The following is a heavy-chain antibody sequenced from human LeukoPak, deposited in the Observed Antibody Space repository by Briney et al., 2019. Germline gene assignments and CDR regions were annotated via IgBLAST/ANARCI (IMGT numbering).Heavy chain of an antibody. CDR1: GFTFSSYW. Sequence: GGSLRLSCAASGFTFSSYWMSWVRQAPGKGLEWVANIKQDGSEKYYVDSVKGRFTISRDNAKNSLYLQMNSLRAEDTAVYYCARVHCSSTSCLGDFDHWGQGTLVTVSS. CDR2: IKQDGSEK. CDR3: ARVHCSSTSCLGDFDH. J-gene: IGHJ4*02. V-gene: IGHV3-7*01. D-gene: IGHD2-2*01.